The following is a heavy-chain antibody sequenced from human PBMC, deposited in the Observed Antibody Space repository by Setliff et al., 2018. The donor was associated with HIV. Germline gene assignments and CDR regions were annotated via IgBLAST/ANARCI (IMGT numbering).Heavy chain of an antibody. D-gene: IGHD3-22*01. J-gene: IGHJ4*02. Sequence: SETLSLTCAVYGGSFSGYYWSWIRQPPGKGLEWIGTIYYSGSTYYNPSLKSRVTMSVDTSKNQFSLKLRSVTAADTAVYYCARVIYSYYDSTGYSCYFDYWGQGTLVTVSS. CDR3: ARVIYSYYDSTGYSCYFDY. CDR2: IYYSGST. V-gene: IGHV4-34*01. CDR1: GGSFSGYY.